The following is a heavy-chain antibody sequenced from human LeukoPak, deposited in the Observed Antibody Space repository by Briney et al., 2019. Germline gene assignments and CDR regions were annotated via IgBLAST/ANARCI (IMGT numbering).Heavy chain of an antibody. V-gene: IGHV3-30-3*01. CDR3: ARDGSLGIDALDI. J-gene: IGHJ3*02. CDR1: GFTFSSYA. CDR2: ISYDGSNK. D-gene: IGHD2-2*03. Sequence: GGSLRLSCAASGFTFSSYAMHWVRQAPGKGLEWVSVISYDGSNKYYADSVKGRSTISRDNSKNTLYLQMNSLRAEDTAVYYCARDGSLGIDALDIWGPGTMVTVSS.